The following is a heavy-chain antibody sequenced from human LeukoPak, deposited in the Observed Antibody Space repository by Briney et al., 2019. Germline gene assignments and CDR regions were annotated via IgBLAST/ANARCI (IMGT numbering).Heavy chain of an antibody. Sequence: GSLRLSFAAFGFTFDDYTMHWVRQAPGKGLEWVSLITWDGGSTYYADSVKCRFTISRDNSKDSLYLQMNSLRTEDTALYYCAKGGGWGRYSHRELDYWGQGTLVTVSS. J-gene: IGHJ4*02. D-gene: IGHD3-10*01. CDR2: ITWDGGST. V-gene: IGHV3-43*01. CDR1: GFTFDDYT. CDR3: AKGGGWGRYSHRELDY.